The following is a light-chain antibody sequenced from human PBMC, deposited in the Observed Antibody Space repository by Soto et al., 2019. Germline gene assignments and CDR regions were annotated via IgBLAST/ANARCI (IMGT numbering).Light chain of an antibody. CDR1: QSISSW. CDR2: ASS. CDR3: QQSYSTPIT. V-gene: IGKV1-39*01. J-gene: IGKJ5*01. Sequence: IQITQSPSSLSASVGDMYTITCLSCQSISSWLAWYQQKPGKAPKVLIYASSSLQSGVPSRFSGSGSGADFILTISSLQSEDFATYYCQQSYSTPITFGQGTRLEI.